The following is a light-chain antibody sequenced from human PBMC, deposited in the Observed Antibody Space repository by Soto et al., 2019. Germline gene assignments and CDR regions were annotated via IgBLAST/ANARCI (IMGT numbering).Light chain of an antibody. CDR2: LGS. J-gene: IGKJ5*01. CDR3: MQALQTPIT. Sequence: DIVMTQSPLSLPVTPGEPASISCRSSQSLLHSNGYNYLDWYLQKPGQSPQLLIYLGSNRASGVPDRVSGSGSGTDFTLKXXXXXXXXXGVYYCMQALQTPITFGQGTRLEIK. CDR1: QSLLHSNGYNY. V-gene: IGKV2-28*01.